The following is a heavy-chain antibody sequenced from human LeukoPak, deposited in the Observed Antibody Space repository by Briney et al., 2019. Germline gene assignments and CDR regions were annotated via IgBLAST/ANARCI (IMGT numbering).Heavy chain of an antibody. CDR3: ARGKTGDEFDY. CDR2: TYYRSKWYN. J-gene: IGHJ4*02. V-gene: IGHV6-1*01. D-gene: IGHD7-27*01. CDR1: GDSLSSNSAT. Sequence: SQTLSLAWAISGDSLSSNSATWNWIRQYPSRGLEWLGRTYYRSKWYNDYAVSVKSRITIYPDTSKNQFSLQLNSVTPEDTAVYYCARGKTGDEFDYWGQGTLVTVSS.